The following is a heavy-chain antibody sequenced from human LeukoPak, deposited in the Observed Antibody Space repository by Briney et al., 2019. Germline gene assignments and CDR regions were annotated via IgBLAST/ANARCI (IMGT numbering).Heavy chain of an antibody. J-gene: IGHJ5*01. Sequence: GGSLRLSCAASGFTFSSYAMSWVRQAPGKGLEWVSAISGSGGNTYYADSVKGRFTISRDHSKTTLLLQMNSLRAEDTAVYYCAKDLHDYGNYVGWFDSWGQGTLVTVSS. CDR3: AKDLHDYGNYVGWFDS. V-gene: IGHV3-23*01. D-gene: IGHD4-11*01. CDR2: ISGSGGNT. CDR1: GFTFSSYA.